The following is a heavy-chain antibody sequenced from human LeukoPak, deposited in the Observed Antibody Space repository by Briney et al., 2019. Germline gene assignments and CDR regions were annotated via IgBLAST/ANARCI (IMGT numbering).Heavy chain of an antibody. J-gene: IGHJ4*02. CDR2: IYYSGST. CDR1: VGSIYSSSYY. D-gene: IGHD6-19*01. CDR3: ARLYTSGWHVDY. V-gene: IGHV4-39*01. Sequence: SETLSLTCTVSVGSIYSSSYYWGWIRQPPGKGLEWIGSIYYSGSTYYNPSLKSRVTISGDTSKNQFSLELSSVTAADAAVYYCARLYTSGWHVDYWGQGTLVTVSS.